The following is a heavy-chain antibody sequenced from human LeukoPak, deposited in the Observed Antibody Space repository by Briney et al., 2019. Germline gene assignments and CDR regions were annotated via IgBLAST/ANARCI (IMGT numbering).Heavy chain of an antibody. CDR2: IWYDGSNK. CDR1: GFTFSSYA. CDR3: ARDLRPYYYYGMDV. Sequence: GGSLRLSCAASGFTFSSYAMSWVRQAPGKGLEWVAVIWYDGSNKYYADSVKGRFTISRDNSKNTLYLQMNSLRAEDTAVYYCARDLRPYYYYGMDVWGQGTTVTVSS. V-gene: IGHV3-33*08. J-gene: IGHJ6*02.